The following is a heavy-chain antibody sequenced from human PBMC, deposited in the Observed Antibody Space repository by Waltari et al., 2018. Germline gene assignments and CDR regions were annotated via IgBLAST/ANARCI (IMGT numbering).Heavy chain of an antibody. CDR3: ARDGYCSGGSCYSGWSDP. J-gene: IGHJ5*02. D-gene: IGHD2-15*01. Sequence: QVQLVQSGAEVKKPGASVKVSCTPSGFSFTNFAVHWLRQAPGQRLEWMGWINAANDNTRYSQKFQDRVTITRDTSASTAYMELSSLRSEDTAVYYCARDGYCSGGSCYSGWSDPWGQGTLVIVSS. CDR2: INAANDNT. CDR1: GFSFTNFA. V-gene: IGHV1-3*01.